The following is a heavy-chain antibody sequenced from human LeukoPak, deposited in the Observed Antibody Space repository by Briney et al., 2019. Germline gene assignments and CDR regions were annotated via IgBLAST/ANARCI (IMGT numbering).Heavy chain of an antibody. CDR3: ARRDSSSSGVYY. CDR2: IIPIFGTA. Sequence: APVKVSCTASGGTFSSYAISWVRQAPGQGLEWMGGIIPIFGTANYAQKFQGRVTITADESTSTAYMELSSLRSEDTAVYYCARRDSSSSGVYYWGQGTLVTVSS. CDR1: GGTFSSYA. V-gene: IGHV1-69*13. D-gene: IGHD6-6*01. J-gene: IGHJ4*02.